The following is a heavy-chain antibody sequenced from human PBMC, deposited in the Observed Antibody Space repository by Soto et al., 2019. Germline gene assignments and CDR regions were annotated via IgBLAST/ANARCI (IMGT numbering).Heavy chain of an antibody. Sequence: EVQLLESGGGLVQPGGSLRLSGAASGFTFSSYAMSWVRQAPGKGLEWVSAISGSGGSTYYADSVKGRFTISRDNSKNTLYLQMNSLRAEDTAVYYCAKDRSYDYIWGSYRYTSFDYWGQGTLVTVSS. CDR2: ISGSGGST. CDR3: AKDRSYDYIWGSYRYTSFDY. V-gene: IGHV3-23*01. CDR1: GFTFSSYA. J-gene: IGHJ4*02. D-gene: IGHD3-16*02.